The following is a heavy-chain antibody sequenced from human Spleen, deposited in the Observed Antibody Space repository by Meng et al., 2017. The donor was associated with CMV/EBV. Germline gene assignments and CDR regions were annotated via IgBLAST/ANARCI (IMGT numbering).Heavy chain of an antibody. J-gene: IGHJ4*02. V-gene: IGHV1-69*10. CDR1: GGTFRSYA. Sequence: ASGGTFRSYASSWGRQAPGQGLEWMGGIIPILGIANYAQKFQGRVTITADKSTSTAYMELSSLRSEDTAVYYCATPDSSGYYYRFDYWGQGTLVTVSS. D-gene: IGHD3-22*01. CDR2: IIPILGIA. CDR3: ATPDSSGYYYRFDY.